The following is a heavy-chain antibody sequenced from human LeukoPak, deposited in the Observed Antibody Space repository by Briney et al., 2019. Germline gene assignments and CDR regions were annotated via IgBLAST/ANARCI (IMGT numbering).Heavy chain of an antibody. CDR3: AKYGSSSSFDYYYYGLDV. CDR2: VSGSGGST. D-gene: IGHD6-6*01. J-gene: IGHJ6*02. V-gene: IGHV3-23*01. CDR1: GFTFSSYA. Sequence: GGSLRLSCAAFGFTFSSYAMSWVRQAPGKGLEWVSGVSGSGGSTYYADSVKGRFTISRDSSKNTLDLQMNSLRAEDTAVYYCAKYGSSSSFDYYYYGLDVWGQGTTVTVSS.